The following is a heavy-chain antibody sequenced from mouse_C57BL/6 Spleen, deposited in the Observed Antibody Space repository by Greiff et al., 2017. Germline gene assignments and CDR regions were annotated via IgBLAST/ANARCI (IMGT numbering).Heavy chain of an antibody. CDR3: ARRGTTVGAGAMDY. CDR1: GFNFSDYG. Sequence: EVKVEESGGGLVKPGGSLKLSCAASGFNFSDYGMHWVRQAPEKGLEWVAYISSGSSTIYYADTVKGRFTISRDNAKNTLFLQMTSLRSEDTAMYYCARRGTTVGAGAMDYWGQGTSVTVSS. CDR2: ISSGSSTI. J-gene: IGHJ4*01. V-gene: IGHV5-17*01. D-gene: IGHD1-1*01.